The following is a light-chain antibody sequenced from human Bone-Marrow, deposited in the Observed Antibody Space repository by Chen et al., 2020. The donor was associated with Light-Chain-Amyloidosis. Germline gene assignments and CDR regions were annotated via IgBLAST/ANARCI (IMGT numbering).Light chain of an antibody. Sequence: SYVLTQPSSVSVAPGQTATIACGGKNIGSTSVHWYQQTPGQAPLPVVYEDSDRPSGIPERLSGSNSGNTATLTISRVEAGDEADYCCQVWDRGSDRPVFGGGTKLTVL. CDR1: NIGSTS. V-gene: IGLV3-21*02. CDR3: QVWDRGSDRPV. J-gene: IGLJ3*02. CDR2: EDS.